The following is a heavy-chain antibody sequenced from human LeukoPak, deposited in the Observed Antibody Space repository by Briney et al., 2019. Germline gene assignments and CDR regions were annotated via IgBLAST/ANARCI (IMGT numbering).Heavy chain of an antibody. CDR2: ISGYNGNT. V-gene: IGHV1-18*01. Sequence: ASVTVSCKASGCTFSNYGINWVRQAPGQGLEWMGWISGYNGNTNYAQKLQGRVTMTTDTSTSTAYMELRSLRSDDTAVYYCARDPVTMVRGVIGWFDPWGQGTLVTVSS. D-gene: IGHD3-10*01. CDR1: GCTFSNYG. J-gene: IGHJ5*02. CDR3: ARDPVTMVRGVIGWFDP.